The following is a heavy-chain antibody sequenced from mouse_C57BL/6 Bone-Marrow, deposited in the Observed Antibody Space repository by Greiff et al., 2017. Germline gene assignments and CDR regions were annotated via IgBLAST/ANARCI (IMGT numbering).Heavy chain of an antibody. D-gene: IGHD4-1*01. V-gene: IGHV1-54*01. Sequence: QVQLQQSGAELVRPGTSVKVSCKASGYAFTNYLIEWVKQRPGQGLEWIGVINPGSGGTNYNEKFKRKATLTADKSSSTAYMQLSSLTSEDSAVYFCARPNWDALYFDYWGQGTTLTVSS. CDR2: INPGSGGT. J-gene: IGHJ2*01. CDR3: ARPNWDALYFDY. CDR1: GYAFTNYL.